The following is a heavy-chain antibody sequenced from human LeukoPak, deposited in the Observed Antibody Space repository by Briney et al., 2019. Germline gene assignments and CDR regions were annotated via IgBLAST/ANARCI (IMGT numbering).Heavy chain of an antibody. Sequence: GGSLRLSCAASGFTFSSYAMSWVRQAPGKGLEWVLAISGSGGSTYYADSVKGRFTISRDNSKNTLYLQMNSLRAEDTAVYYCAKEPRYEYYYYYYMDVWGKGTTVTVSS. CDR1: GFTFSSYA. D-gene: IGHD3-9*01. V-gene: IGHV3-23*01. CDR2: ISGSGGST. CDR3: AKEPRYEYYYYYYMDV. J-gene: IGHJ6*03.